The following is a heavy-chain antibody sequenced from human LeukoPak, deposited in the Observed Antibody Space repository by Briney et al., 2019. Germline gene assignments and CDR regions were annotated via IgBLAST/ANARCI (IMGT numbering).Heavy chain of an antibody. CDR3: ARHKDWTFDY. J-gene: IGHJ4*02. CDR1: GFAFSNYV. Sequence: GGSLRLSCAASGFAFSNYVMHWVRQAPGKGLEWVAVISYDGSNIYYADSVKGRFTISRDNSKNTLYLQMNSLSAEDTAVYYCARHKDWTFDYWGQGTLVTVSS. CDR2: ISYDGSNI. D-gene: IGHD3/OR15-3a*01. V-gene: IGHV3-30*03.